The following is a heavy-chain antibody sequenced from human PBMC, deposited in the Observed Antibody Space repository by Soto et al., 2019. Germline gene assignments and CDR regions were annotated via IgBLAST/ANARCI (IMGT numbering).Heavy chain of an antibody. V-gene: IGHV1-8*01. CDR2: MSPNSGNT. J-gene: IGHJ3*02. CDR3: ARIITYYDFWSGYGTAFDI. CDR1: GYTFTSYD. D-gene: IGHD3-3*01. Sequence: ASVKVSCKASGYTFTSYDINWVRQATGQGLEWMGWMSPNSGNTGYAQKFQGRVTMTRNTSISTAYMELSSLRSEDTAVYYCARIITYYDFWSGYGTAFDIWGQGTMVTVSS.